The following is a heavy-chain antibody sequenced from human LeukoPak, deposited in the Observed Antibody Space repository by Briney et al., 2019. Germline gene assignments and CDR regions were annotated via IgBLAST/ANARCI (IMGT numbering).Heavy chain of an antibody. V-gene: IGHV3-33*06. D-gene: IGHD3-16*01. Sequence: GGSLRLSCAASGFTFSSYGMHWVRQAPGKGLEWVAVIWYDGSNKYYADSVKGRFTISRGNSKNTLYLQMNSLRAEDTAVYYCAKEETYYDYVWGTPTFWGQGTLVTVSS. CDR3: AKEETYYDYVWGTPTF. CDR2: IWYDGSNK. J-gene: IGHJ4*02. CDR1: GFTFSSYG.